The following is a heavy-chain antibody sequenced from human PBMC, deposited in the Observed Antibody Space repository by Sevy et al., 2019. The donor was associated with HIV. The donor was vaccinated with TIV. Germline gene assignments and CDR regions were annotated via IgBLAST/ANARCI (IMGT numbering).Heavy chain of an antibody. CDR3: AKDRCHIIMIRGVVIFDY. CDR2: ISGSGNT. CDR1: GFTFSSYA. V-gene: IGHV3-23*01. Sequence: GGSLRLSCAASGFTFSSYAMSWVRQAPGKGLEWVSAISGSGNTYYADSVKGRFTISRDNPKNTLFLQMNSLRAEDTAVYYCAKDRCHIIMIRGVVIFDYWGQGTLVTVSS. J-gene: IGHJ4*02. D-gene: IGHD3-10*01.